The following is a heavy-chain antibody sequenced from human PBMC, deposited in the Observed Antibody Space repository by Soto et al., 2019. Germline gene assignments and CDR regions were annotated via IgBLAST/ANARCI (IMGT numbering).Heavy chain of an antibody. CDR1: GYTFTDFG. D-gene: IGHD2-2*01. J-gene: IGHJ3*02. CDR2: ISAYNGNT. CDR3: AKAPSTLVNPGDAFDI. Sequence: GAPVEVSWEAWGYTFTDFGISWVRQATGQGLEWMGWISAYNGNTNYAQKVQDRVTMTTDTSTSTAYMELNSLRAEDTAVYYCAKAPSTLVNPGDAFDIWGQGTMVTVSS. V-gene: IGHV1-18*01.